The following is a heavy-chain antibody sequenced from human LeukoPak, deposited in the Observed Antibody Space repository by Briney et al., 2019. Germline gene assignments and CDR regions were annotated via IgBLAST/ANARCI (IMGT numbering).Heavy chain of an antibody. Sequence: ASVKVSCKASGYTFTSYDINWVRQATGQGLEWMGYMKPSSDKTGYAQKFQGRVTLTWDTSISTAYMELSSLKSEDTAVYYCARWADSPFDYWGQGTLVTVPS. V-gene: IGHV1-8*01. CDR1: GYTFTSYD. CDR3: ARWADSPFDY. J-gene: IGHJ4*02. CDR2: MKPSSDKT.